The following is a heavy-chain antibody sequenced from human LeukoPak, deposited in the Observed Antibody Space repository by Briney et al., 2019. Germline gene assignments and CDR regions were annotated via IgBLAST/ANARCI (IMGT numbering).Heavy chain of an antibody. D-gene: IGHD3-10*01. V-gene: IGHV4-34*01. Sequence: SETLSLTCAVYGGSFSGYYWSWIRQPPGKGLEWIGEINHSGSTNYNPSLKSRVNISVDTSKNQFSLKLSSVTAADTAVYYCARGLGYYGSGSYYNDWFDPWGQGTLVTVSS. CDR3: ARGLGYYGSGSYYNDWFDP. CDR2: INHSGST. J-gene: IGHJ5*02. CDR1: GGSFSGYY.